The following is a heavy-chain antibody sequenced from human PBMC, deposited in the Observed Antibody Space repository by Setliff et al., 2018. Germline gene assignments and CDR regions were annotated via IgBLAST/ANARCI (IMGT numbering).Heavy chain of an antibody. V-gene: IGHV3-23*01. Sequence: PGESLRLSCVASGFTFGNYAMSWVRQAPGKGPEWVSTISGSGDSTYYADAMRGRFTISRDNSKNSLYLQAKGLRAEDTAVYYCVKDGVGPTYTYFFDYWGQGSQVTVSS. CDR1: GFTFGNYA. D-gene: IGHD1-26*01. J-gene: IGHJ4*02. CDR3: VKDGVGPTYTYFFDY. CDR2: ISGSGDST.